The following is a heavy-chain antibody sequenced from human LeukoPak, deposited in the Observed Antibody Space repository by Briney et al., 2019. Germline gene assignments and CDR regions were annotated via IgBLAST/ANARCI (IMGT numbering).Heavy chain of an antibody. CDR1: GYTLSEFY. V-gene: IGHV1-24*01. CDR3: TLRKDDAMRGHWFDP. Sequence: ASVKVSCKISGYTLSEFYIHWVRQAPGKGLEWLGGFEPESGETLYAQNFQGRVRMIEDTSTDTAYMELSGLTSGDTAIYYCTLRKDDAMRGHWFDPWGQGTLVTVPS. D-gene: IGHD2-15*01. J-gene: IGHJ5*02. CDR2: FEPESGET.